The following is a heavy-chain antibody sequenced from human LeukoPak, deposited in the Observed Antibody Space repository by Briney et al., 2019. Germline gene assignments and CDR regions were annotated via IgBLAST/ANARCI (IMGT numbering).Heavy chain of an antibody. CDR1: GYTFTSYG. CDR2: INPNSGDT. CDR3: ARDYCSSTSCLFDY. D-gene: IGHD2-2*01. Sequence: ASVKVSCKASGYTFTSYGISWVRQAPGQGLEWMGRINPNSGDTNYAQKFQGRVTMTRDTSISTAYMELSRLRSDDTAVYYCARDYCSSTSCLFDYWGQGTLVSVSS. V-gene: IGHV1-2*06. J-gene: IGHJ4*02.